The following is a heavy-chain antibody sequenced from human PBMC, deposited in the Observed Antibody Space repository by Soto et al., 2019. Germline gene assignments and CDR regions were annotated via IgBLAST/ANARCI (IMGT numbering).Heavy chain of an antibody. Sequence: EVQLVESGGGLVQPGRSLRLSCAASGFTFDNYAMHWVRQAPGKGLEWVSGISWNGDSIGYADSVKGRFTISRDSAKNSLFLHMNSLRAEDTAFYYCAKDKGRLIRDFDYWGQGTLVTVSP. D-gene: IGHD6-19*01. V-gene: IGHV3-9*01. J-gene: IGHJ4*02. CDR2: ISWNGDSI. CDR3: AKDKGRLIRDFDY. CDR1: GFTFDNYA.